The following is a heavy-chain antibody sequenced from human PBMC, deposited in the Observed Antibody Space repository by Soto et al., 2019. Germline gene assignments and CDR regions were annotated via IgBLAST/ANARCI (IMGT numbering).Heavy chain of an antibody. CDR1: EGTFSSYA. D-gene: IGHD6-13*01. CDR2: IIPIFGTA. V-gene: IGHV1-69*13. CDR3: ARGLGIAAAVPPPYGMDV. J-gene: IGHJ6*02. Sequence: SVKVSCKASEGTFSSYAISWVRQAPGQGLEWMGGIIPIFGTANYAQKFQGRVTITADESTSTAYMELSSLRSEDTAVYYCARGLGIAAAVPPPYGMDVWGQGTTVTVSS.